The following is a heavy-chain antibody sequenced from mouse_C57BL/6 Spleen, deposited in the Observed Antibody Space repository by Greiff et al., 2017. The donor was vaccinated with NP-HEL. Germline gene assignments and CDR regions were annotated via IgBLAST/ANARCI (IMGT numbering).Heavy chain of an antibody. V-gene: IGHV1-15*01. CDR2: IDPETGGT. J-gene: IGHJ2*01. Sequence: VQLQQSGAELVRPGASVTLSCKASGYTFTDYEMHWVKQTPVHGLEWIGAIDPETGGTAYNQKFKGKAILTADKSSSTAYMELRSLTSEDSAVYYCTRDPLTTVVEGGFDYWGQGTTLTVSS. CDR1: GYTFTDYE. D-gene: IGHD1-1*01. CDR3: TRDPLTTVVEGGFDY.